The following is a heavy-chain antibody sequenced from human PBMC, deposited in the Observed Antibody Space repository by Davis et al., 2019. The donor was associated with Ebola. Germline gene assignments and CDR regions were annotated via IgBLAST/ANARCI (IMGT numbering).Heavy chain of an antibody. CDR2: ISGSGGST. CDR3: AKGDYSNPSWFDP. CDR1: GFTFNNFA. J-gene: IGHJ5*02. Sequence: PGGSLRLSCEASGFTFNNFALNWVRQAPGKGLEWVSAISGSGGSTYYADSVKGRFTISRDNSKSTLYLQMNSLRAEDTAVYYCAKGDYSNPSWFDPWGQGTLVTVSS. V-gene: IGHV3-23*01. D-gene: IGHD4-11*01.